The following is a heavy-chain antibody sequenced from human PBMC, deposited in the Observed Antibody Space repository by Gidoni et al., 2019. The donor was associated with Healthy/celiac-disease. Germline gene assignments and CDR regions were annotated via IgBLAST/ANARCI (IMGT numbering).Heavy chain of an antibody. CDR1: DGTFSSST. Sequence: QVQLVQSGAEVKKPGSSVKVSCKASDGTFSSSTFSWVRQAPGQGLEWMGRNNPILGIANYAQKFQGRVTITADKSTSTAYMELSSLRSEDTAVYYCAISTYEYSSSYGMDVWGQGTTVTVSS. CDR3: AISTYEYSSSYGMDV. J-gene: IGHJ6*02. CDR2: NNPILGIA. V-gene: IGHV1-69*02. D-gene: IGHD6-6*01.